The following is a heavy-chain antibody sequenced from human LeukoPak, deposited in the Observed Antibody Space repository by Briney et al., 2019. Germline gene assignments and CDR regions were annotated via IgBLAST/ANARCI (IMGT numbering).Heavy chain of an antibody. CDR2: INTDGSTT. V-gene: IGHV3-74*01. Sequence: GGSLRFSCAASGFTFSSYWMHWVRQAPGKGLVWVSRINTDGSTTNYADSVKGRFTISRDNAKSTLYPQMDSLKAEDTAVYYCARAGSFRFDYWGQGTLVTVSS. CDR3: ARAGSFRFDY. J-gene: IGHJ4*02. CDR1: GFTFSSYW. D-gene: IGHD3-16*02.